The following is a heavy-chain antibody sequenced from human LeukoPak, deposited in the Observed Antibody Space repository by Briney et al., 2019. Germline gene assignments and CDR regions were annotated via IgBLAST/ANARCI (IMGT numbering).Heavy chain of an antibody. Sequence: SETLSLTCAVYGGSFSGYYWSWIRQPPGKGLEWIGEINHSGSTNYNPSLKSRVTISVDTSKNQLSLKLSSVTAADTAVYYCARSPSYYYADYWGQGTLVTVSS. CDR3: ARSPSYYYADY. CDR2: INHSGST. J-gene: IGHJ4*02. CDR1: GGSFSGYY. V-gene: IGHV4-34*01. D-gene: IGHD3-10*01.